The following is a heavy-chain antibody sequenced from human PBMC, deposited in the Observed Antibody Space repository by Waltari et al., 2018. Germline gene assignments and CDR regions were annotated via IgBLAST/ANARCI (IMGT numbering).Heavy chain of an antibody. CDR2: IRPDGNEK. CDR1: GFTFSRSR. Sequence: EVPLVESGGGLVRPGGSLRLPCEASGFTFSRSRLRWVREAPGKGLEWVANIRPDGNEKYYVDSVKGRLTISRDNAKNSLYLQMNSLRVEDTAVYFCARDPSYGAIDYWGQGTLVTVSS. D-gene: IGHD4-17*01. V-gene: IGHV3-7*01. CDR3: ARDPSYGAIDY. J-gene: IGHJ4*02.